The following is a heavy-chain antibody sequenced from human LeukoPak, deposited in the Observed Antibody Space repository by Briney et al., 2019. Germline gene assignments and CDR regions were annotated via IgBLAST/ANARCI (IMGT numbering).Heavy chain of an antibody. CDR2: FDPEDGET. CDR3: ATGGVYGGYFDY. CDR1: GYTLTELS. V-gene: IGHV1-24*01. D-gene: IGHD4-23*01. J-gene: IGHJ4*02. Sequence: ASVKVSCKVSGYTLTELSMHWVRQAPGKGPEWMGGFDPEDGETIYAQKFQGRVTMTEDTSTDTAYMELSSLRSEDTAVYYCATGGVYGGYFDYWGQGTLVTVSS.